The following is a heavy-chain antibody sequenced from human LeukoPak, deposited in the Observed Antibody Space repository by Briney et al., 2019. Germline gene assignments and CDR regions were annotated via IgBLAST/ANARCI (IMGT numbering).Heavy chain of an antibody. D-gene: IGHD3-10*01. Sequence: PSETLSLTCAVYGGSFSGYYWSWTRQPPGKGLEWIGEINHSGSTNYNPSLKSRVTISVDTSKNQFSLKLSSVTAADTAVYYCAFGMVRGVIMRDYWGQGTLVTVSS. CDR3: AFGMVRGVIMRDY. V-gene: IGHV4-34*01. CDR1: GGSFSGYY. J-gene: IGHJ4*02. CDR2: INHSGST.